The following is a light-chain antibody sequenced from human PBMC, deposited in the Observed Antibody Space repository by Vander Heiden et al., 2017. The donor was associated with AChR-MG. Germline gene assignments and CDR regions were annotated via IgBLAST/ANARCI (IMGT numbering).Light chain of an antibody. V-gene: IGLV1-47*02. CDR2: SNY. CDR3: AAWDDSLSGPE. J-gene: IGLJ2*01. CDR1: SSNIGPNF. Sequence: QSVLTQPPSASGTPGQRVTISCSGSSSNIGPNFVYWYQQLPGTAPKLLVYSNYQRPSGVPDRFSGSKSGTSASLAISGLRSEDEAIYYCAAWDDSLSGPEFGGGTKLTVL.